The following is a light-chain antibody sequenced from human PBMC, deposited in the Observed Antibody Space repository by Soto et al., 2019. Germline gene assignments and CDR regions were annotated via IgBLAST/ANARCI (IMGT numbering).Light chain of an antibody. CDR1: ISDVGGYNY. CDR3: SSYTTSSTLM. Sequence: QSALTQPASVSGSPGQSITVSCTGTISDVGGYNYVSWYQQHPGKAPKLIIYEVSHRPSGVSSCFSGSKSGNTASLTISGLQAEDEADYYCSSYTTSSTLMFGGGTKVTVL. CDR2: EVS. J-gene: IGLJ3*02. V-gene: IGLV2-14*01.